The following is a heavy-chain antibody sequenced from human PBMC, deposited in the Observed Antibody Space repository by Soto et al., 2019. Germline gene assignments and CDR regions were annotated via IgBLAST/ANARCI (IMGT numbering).Heavy chain of an antibody. D-gene: IGHD6-13*01. V-gene: IGHV3-74*01. Sequence: EVQLVESGGGLVQPGGSLRLSCAASGFTFSSYWMHWVRQAPGKGLVWVSRINSDGSSTSYADSVKGRFTISRDNAKNTLYLQMNSLRAEDTAVYYCARESSGSSWGYYYYYGMDVWGQGTTVTVSS. CDR2: INSDGSST. CDR1: GFTFSSYW. CDR3: ARESSGSSWGYYYYYGMDV. J-gene: IGHJ6*02.